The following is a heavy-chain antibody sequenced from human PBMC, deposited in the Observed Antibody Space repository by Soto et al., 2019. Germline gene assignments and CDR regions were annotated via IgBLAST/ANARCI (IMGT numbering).Heavy chain of an antibody. CDR2: ISSSSSYI. D-gene: IGHD3-16*02. CDR1: GFTFSSYS. J-gene: IGHJ4*02. Sequence: ESGGGLVKPGGSLRLSCAASGFTFSSYSMNWVRQAPGKGLEWVSSISSSSSYIYYADSVKGRFTISRDNAKNSLYLKMNSLRAEDTAVYYWASESYYDYIWGSYPVFDYWGQGTLVTVSS. V-gene: IGHV3-21*01. CDR3: ASESYYDYIWGSYPVFDY.